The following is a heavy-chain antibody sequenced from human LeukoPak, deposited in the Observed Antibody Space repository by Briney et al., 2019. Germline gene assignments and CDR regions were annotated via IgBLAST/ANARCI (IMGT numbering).Heavy chain of an antibody. CDR3: ARFGIAVAGVKDDY. D-gene: IGHD6-19*01. CDR1: GDSISSYY. Sequence: SETLSLTCTVSGDSISSYYWSWIRQSPGRGLEWIGYIYSGDTNYNPSLKSRVTISVDKSKNQFSLKLSSVTAADTAVYYCARFGIAVAGVKDDYWGQGTLVTVSS. CDR2: IYSGDT. J-gene: IGHJ4*02. V-gene: IGHV4-59*12.